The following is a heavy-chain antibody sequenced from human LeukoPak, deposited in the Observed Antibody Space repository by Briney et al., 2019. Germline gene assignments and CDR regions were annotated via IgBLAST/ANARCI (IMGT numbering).Heavy chain of an antibody. J-gene: IGHJ4*02. CDR1: GFTLSDYA. CDR2: TSSDGDIK. V-gene: IGHV3-30-3*01. Sequence: GGSLRLSCTASGFTLSDYAFHWVRQAPGKGLEWVAVTSSDGDIKLYGDSVQGRFIISRDSHKNTLYLQMNNLRVEDTAVYYCARDFLPGSSDFLDYWGQGTLVTVSS. CDR3: ARDFLPGSSDFLDY. D-gene: IGHD2-15*01.